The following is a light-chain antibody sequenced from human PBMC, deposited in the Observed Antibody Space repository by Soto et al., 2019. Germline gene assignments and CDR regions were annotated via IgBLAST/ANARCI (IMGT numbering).Light chain of an antibody. CDR2: GAS. CDR1: QRLSISY. CDR3: QQYGSAPRT. V-gene: IGKV3-20*01. J-gene: IGKJ1*01. Sequence: EIVLTQSPGTLSLSPWERATVSCRASQRLSISYIAWYQQKPGQAPRVLIYGASSRATGIPDRFIGSWSGTDFTLTISRLEPEDVAVYYCQQYGSAPRTFGQGTKVDIK.